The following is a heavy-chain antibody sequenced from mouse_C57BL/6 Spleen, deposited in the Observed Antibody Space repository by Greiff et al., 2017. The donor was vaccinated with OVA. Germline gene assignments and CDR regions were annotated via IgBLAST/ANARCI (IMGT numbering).Heavy chain of an antibody. J-gene: IGHJ1*03. CDR2: IFPGSGST. V-gene: IGHV1-75*01. CDR1: GYTFTDYY. CDR3: ANPPHSYGSSYGYSDV. D-gene: IGHD1-1*01. Sequence: VQLQESGPELVKPGASVKISCKASGYTFTDYYINWVKQRPGQGLEWIGWIFPGSGSTYYNEKFKGKATLTVDKSSSTAYMLLSSLTSEDSAVYFCANPPHSYGSSYGYSDVWGTGTTVTVSS.